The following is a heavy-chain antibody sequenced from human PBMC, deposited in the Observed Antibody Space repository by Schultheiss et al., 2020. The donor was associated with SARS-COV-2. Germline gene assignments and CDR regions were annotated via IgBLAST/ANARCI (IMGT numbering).Heavy chain of an antibody. Sequence: ASVKVSCKASGYTFTSYAMHWVRQAPGQRLEWMGWINAGNGNTKYSQKFQGRVTITRDTSASTAYMELSSLRSEDTAVYYCARRRITIFCLDYWGQGTLVTVSS. V-gene: IGHV1-3*01. CDR1: GYTFTSYA. CDR2: INAGNGNT. CDR3: ARRRITIFCLDY. J-gene: IGHJ4*02. D-gene: IGHD3-9*01.